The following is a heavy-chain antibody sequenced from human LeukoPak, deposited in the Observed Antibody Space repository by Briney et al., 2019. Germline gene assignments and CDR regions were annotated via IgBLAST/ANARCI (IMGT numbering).Heavy chain of an antibody. V-gene: IGHV4-4*09. D-gene: IGHD2-2*01. CDR2: IYTSGST. Sequence: PSGTLSLTCTVSGSISSYYWSWIRQPPGKGLEWIGYIYTSGSTNYNPSLKSRVTISVDTSKNQFSLDLSSVTAADTAVYYCARQKCTSTSCLTKNAFDIWGQGTMVTVSS. J-gene: IGHJ3*02. CDR1: GSISSYY. CDR3: ARQKCTSTSCLTKNAFDI.